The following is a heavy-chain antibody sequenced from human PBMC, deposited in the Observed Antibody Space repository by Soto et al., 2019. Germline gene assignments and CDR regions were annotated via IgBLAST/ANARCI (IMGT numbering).Heavy chain of an antibody. J-gene: IGHJ6*02. CDR3: VRFLEWLSSPVNYGMDV. D-gene: IGHD3-3*01. Sequence: GGSLRLSCAASGFTFSSYWMHWVRQAPGKGLVWVSRINSDGSSTSYADSVKGRFTISRDNAKNTLYLQMNSLRAEDTAVYYCVRFLEWLSSPVNYGMDVWRQGTTVTVSS. CDR2: INSDGSST. CDR1: GFTFSSYW. V-gene: IGHV3-74*01.